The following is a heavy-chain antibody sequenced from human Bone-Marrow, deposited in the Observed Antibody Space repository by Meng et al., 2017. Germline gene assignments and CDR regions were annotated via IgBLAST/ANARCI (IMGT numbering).Heavy chain of an antibody. J-gene: IGHJ4*02. V-gene: IGHV4-34*01. CDR1: GGSFSDYY. D-gene: IGHD5-18*01. CDR2: INHSGST. Sequence: QGQLQQWGAGLLKPSATLSLTCVVSGGSFSDYYWSWIRQPPGKGLEWIGEINHSGSTNYNPSLESRATISVDTSQNNLSLKLSSVTAADLAVYYCARGRKSTAGWIQLWKLAYWGQGTLVTVSS. CDR3: ARGRKSTAGWIQLWKLAY.